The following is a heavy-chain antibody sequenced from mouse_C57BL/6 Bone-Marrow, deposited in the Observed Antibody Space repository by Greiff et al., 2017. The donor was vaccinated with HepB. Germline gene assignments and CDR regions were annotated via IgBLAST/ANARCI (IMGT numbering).Heavy chain of an antibody. Sequence: QVQLQQSGAELARPGASVKLSCKASGYTFTSYGISWVKQRTGQGLEWIGEIYPRSGNTYYNEKFKGKATLTADKSSSTAYMELRSLTSEDSAVYFCARRGNYGSSLYYAMDYWGQGTSVTVSS. CDR1: GYTFTSYG. J-gene: IGHJ4*01. CDR3: ARRGNYGSSLYYAMDY. CDR2: IYPRSGNT. D-gene: IGHD1-1*01. V-gene: IGHV1-81*01.